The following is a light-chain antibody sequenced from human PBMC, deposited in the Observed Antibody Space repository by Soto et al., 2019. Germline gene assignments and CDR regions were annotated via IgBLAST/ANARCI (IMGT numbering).Light chain of an antibody. J-gene: IGLJ1*01. CDR3: QSYDSSRSGYV. Sequence: QSVLTQPPSVSGAPGQRVTISCTGSSSNIGAGYNVHWYQQLPGTAAKHHLYGNSNRPSGVPDLVSVSKSGTSASLAITVLKVEDEADAYYQSYDSSRSGYVFGTGTKVTVL. CDR1: SSNIGAGYN. V-gene: IGLV1-40*01. CDR2: GNS.